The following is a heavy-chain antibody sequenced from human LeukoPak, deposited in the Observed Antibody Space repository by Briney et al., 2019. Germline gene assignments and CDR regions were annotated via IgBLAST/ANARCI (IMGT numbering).Heavy chain of an antibody. CDR2: ISGSGGST. D-gene: IGHD3-16*02. CDR1: GFTFSSYA. V-gene: IGHV3-23*01. J-gene: IGHJ4*02. CDR3: AKLTYDYVWGSYRFPYFDY. Sequence: GGSLRLSCAASGFTFSSYAMSWISQAPGKGLEWLSAISGSGGSTYYADSVKGRFTISRDNSKNTLYLQMNSLRAEDTAVYYCAKLTYDYVWGSYRFPYFDYWGQGTLVTVSS.